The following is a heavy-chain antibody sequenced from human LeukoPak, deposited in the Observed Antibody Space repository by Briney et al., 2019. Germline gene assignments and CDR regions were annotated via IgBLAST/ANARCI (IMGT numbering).Heavy chain of an antibody. CDR1: GDSVSSGSYY. CDR2: IFYGGTT. D-gene: IGHD2-15*01. V-gene: IGHV4-61*01. CDR3: ARGYCSGGSCYSNWFDP. J-gene: IGHJ5*02. Sequence: SETLSLTCTVSGDSVSSGSYYWSWIRQPPGKGLEWIGYIFYGGTTNSYPSLKSRVTTSLDTSKNQFSLKLRSVTAADTAVYYCARGYCSGGSCYSNWFDPWGQGTLVTVSS.